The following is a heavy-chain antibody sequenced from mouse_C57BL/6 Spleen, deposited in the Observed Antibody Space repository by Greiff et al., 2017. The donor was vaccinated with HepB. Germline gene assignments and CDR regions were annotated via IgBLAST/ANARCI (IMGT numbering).Heavy chain of an antibody. J-gene: IGHJ4*01. CDR3: AREDFDGSFYAMDY. CDR2: IYPGDGDT. V-gene: IGHV1-80*01. CDR1: GYAFSSYW. Sequence: VKLQQSGAELVKPGASVKISCKASGYAFSSYWMNWVKQRPGKGLEWIGQIYPGDGDTNYNGKFKGKATLTADKSSSTAYMQLSSLTSEDSAVYFCAREDFDGSFYAMDYWGQGTSVTVSS. D-gene: IGHD2-3*01.